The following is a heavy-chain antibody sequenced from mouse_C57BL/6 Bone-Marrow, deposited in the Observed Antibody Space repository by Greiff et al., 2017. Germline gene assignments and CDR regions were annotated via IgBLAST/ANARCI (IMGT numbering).Heavy chain of an antibody. V-gene: IGHV1-59*01. CDR1: GYTFTSYW. D-gene: IGHD2-3*01. J-gene: IGHJ3*01. CDR3: ARLEEIYDGYLFAY. CDR2: IDPSDSYT. Sequence: QVQLKQPGAELVRPGTSVKLSCKASGYTFTSYWMHWVKQRPGQGLEWIGVIDPSDSYTNYNQKFKGKATLTVDTSSSTAYMQLSSLTSEDSAVYYGARLEEIYDGYLFAYWGQGTLVTVSA.